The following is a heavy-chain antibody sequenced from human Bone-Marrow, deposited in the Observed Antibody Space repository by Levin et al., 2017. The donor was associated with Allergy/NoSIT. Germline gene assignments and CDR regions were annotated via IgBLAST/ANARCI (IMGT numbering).Heavy chain of an antibody. CDR2: IYYSGST. Sequence: PGGSLRLSCSVSGGSIRSSFYYWGWIRQPPGKGLEWIGSIYYSGSTYYNPSLKSRVSISVDTSNNRFSLKLSSATAADTAVYFCARHRPSSTLKGFDYWDQGTLVTVSS. V-gene: IGHV4-39*01. CDR3: ARHRPSSTLKGFDY. D-gene: IGHD2-2*01. CDR1: GGSIRSSFYY. J-gene: IGHJ4*02.